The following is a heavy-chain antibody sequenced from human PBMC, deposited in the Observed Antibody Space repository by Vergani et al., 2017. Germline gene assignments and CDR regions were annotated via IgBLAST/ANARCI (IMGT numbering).Heavy chain of an antibody. D-gene: IGHD3-16*01. J-gene: IGHJ4*01. Sequence: QVQLVESGGGVVQRGGSLRLSCATSGFTLSNYDMPWIRQGPGKGLEFVAFIEFDGSNQYYADSVKGRFTLSRDFSKNTLYLQMNSLRTDDTATYYCAKHFRGWGIDY. V-gene: IGHV3-30*02. CDR2: IEFDGSNQ. CDR1: GFTLSNYD. CDR3: AKHFRGWGIDY.